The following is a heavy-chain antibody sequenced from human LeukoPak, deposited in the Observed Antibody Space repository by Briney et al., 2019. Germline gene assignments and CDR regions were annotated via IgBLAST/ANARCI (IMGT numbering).Heavy chain of an antibody. CDR2: IYSGGST. CDR3: ARGSGSSGWYKEYYFDY. Sequence: QTGGSLRLSCAAPGFTVSSSYMSWVRQAPGKGLEWVSVIYSGGSTYYADSVKGRFTISRDNSKNTLYLQMNSLRAEDTAVYYCARGSGSSGWYKEYYFDYWGQGTLVTVSS. D-gene: IGHD6-19*01. J-gene: IGHJ4*02. CDR1: GFTVSSSY. V-gene: IGHV3-66*02.